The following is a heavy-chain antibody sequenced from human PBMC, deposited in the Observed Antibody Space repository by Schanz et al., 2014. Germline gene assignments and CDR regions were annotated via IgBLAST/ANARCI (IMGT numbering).Heavy chain of an antibody. CDR1: GFTFSTYS. Sequence: EVQLVESGGGLVKPGGSLRLSCAASGFTFSTYSMNWVRQAPGKGLEWVSSISSGGSSVYYVESVKGRFTISRDNGQNSLYLQMNSLKAEDTAVYYCARTSQAGWVPIFYXXXXLWGRGALXXVSS. D-gene: IGHD3-9*01. CDR2: ISSGGSSV. J-gene: IGHJ2*01. V-gene: IGHV3-21*01. CDR3: ARTSQAGWVPIFYXXXXL.